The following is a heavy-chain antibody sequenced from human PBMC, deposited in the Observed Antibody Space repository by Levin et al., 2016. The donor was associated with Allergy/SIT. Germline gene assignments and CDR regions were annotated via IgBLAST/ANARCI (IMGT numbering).Heavy chain of an antibody. D-gene: IGHD3-3*01. CDR2: IIPIFDTT. V-gene: IGHV1-69*06. Sequence: SVKVSCKASGGSFSVYAIIWVRQAPGQGLEWMGGIIPIFDTTNIAPKFQDRVTLTADILTSTAYMELSSLRSEDTAVYYCARDYYEGSLLGYYVMDVWGQGTTVTVSS. CDR3: ARDYYEGSLLGYYVMDV. J-gene: IGHJ6*02. CDR1: GGSFSVYA.